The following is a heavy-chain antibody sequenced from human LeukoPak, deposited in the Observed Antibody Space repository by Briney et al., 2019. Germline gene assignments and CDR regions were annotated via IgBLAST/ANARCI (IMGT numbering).Heavy chain of an antibody. V-gene: IGHV3-23*01. D-gene: IGHD2-15*01. CDR3: AKESPSYSGAFDI. J-gene: IGHJ3*02. CDR1: GFTFRCYA. CDR2: ISGSGGST. Sequence: PGGSLRLSCSASGFTFRCYAMNWVRQAPGKGLEWVSAISGSGGSTYYADSVKGRFTISRDNSKSTLYLQMNSLRAEDTAVYYCAKESPSYSGAFDIWGQGTIVTVSS.